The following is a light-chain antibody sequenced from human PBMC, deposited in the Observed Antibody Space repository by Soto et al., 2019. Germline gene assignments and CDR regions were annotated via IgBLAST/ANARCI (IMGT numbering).Light chain of an antibody. CDR3: QQYNSYTWT. V-gene: IGKV1-5*01. CDR2: DAS. CDR1: QGISSW. Sequence: DIQMTQSPSPLSASVGDRVTITCRASQGISSWLAWYQQKPGKAPKLLIYDASSLESGVPSRFSGSGSGTEFTLTISSLQPDDFATYYCQQYNSYTWTFGQGTKVEIK. J-gene: IGKJ1*01.